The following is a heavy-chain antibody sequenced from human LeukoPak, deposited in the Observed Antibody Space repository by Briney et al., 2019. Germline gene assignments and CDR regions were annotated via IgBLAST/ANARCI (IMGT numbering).Heavy chain of an antibody. J-gene: IGHJ5*02. Sequence: SETLSLTCTVPGGSISSYYWSWIRQPPGKGLEWIGYIYYSGSTNYNPSLKSRVTISVDTSKNQFSLKLSSVTAADTAVYYCARIRGAVAGSTNWFDPWGQGTLVTVSS. CDR2: IYYSGST. CDR1: GGSISSYY. D-gene: IGHD6-19*01. V-gene: IGHV4-59*01. CDR3: ARIRGAVAGSTNWFDP.